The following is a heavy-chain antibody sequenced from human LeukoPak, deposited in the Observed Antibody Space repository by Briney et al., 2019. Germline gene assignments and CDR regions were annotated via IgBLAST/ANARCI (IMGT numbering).Heavy chain of an antibody. V-gene: IGHV4-34*01. Sequence: SETLSLTCAVYGGSFSGYYWSWIRQPPGKGLEWIGEINHSGSTNYNPSLKSRVTISVDTSKNQFSLKLSPVTAADTAVYYCARGNGAVAGTEYIDYWGQGTLVTVSS. CDR2: INHSGST. J-gene: IGHJ4*02. CDR3: ARGNGAVAGTEYIDY. D-gene: IGHD6-19*01. CDR1: GGSFSGYY.